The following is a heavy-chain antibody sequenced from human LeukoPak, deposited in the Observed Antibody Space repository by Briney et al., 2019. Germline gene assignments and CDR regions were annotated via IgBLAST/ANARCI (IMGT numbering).Heavy chain of an antibody. CDR2: ISWDDGSTK. CDR3: AKKSVRGGATVSPSDC. Sequence: QPGGSLRLSCAASGFTFSNYGMRWVRQAPGKGLEWVSVISWDDGSTKYYADSVKGRFTISRDNSKNTLYLQMNSLRAEDSAVYYCAKKSVRGGATVSPSDCWGQGTLVTVSS. J-gene: IGHJ4*02. CDR1: GFTFSNYG. D-gene: IGHD1-26*01. V-gene: IGHV3-30*18.